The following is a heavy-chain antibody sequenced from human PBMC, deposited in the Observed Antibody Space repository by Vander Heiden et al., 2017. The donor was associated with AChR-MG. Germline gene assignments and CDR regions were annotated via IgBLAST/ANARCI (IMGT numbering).Heavy chain of an antibody. J-gene: IGHJ4*02. CDR3: SGEDDYIWGSSNY. CDR2: IRSKAYGGTT. D-gene: IGHD3-16*01. Sequence: EVQLVESGGGLVQPGRSLRLSCTASGFTFGDYAMSWVRQAPGKGLEWVGLIRSKAYGGTTEYAAAVKGRFTISRDDSKSIAYLQMNRMQTEDTAVYYCSGEDDYIWGSSNYRGQGTLVTVSS. V-gene: IGHV3-49*04. CDR1: GFTFGDYA.